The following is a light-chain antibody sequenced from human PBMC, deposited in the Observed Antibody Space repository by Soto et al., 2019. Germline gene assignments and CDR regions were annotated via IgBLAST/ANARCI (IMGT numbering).Light chain of an antibody. CDR2: KAS. Sequence: DIQMTQSPPTLSASVGDRVTITCRASQTISTWLAWYQQKPGRAPKLLIYKASSLESGVPSRFSGSGYGTEFTLTISSLQPDDFATYYCQQYNSYWTFGQGTKV. CDR1: QTISTW. J-gene: IGKJ1*01. CDR3: QQYNSYWT. V-gene: IGKV1-5*03.